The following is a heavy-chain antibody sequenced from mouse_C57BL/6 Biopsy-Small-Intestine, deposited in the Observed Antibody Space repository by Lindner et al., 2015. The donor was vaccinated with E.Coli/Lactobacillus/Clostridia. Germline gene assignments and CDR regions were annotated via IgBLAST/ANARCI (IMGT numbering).Heavy chain of an antibody. CDR3: AKDTELHCLLGGCPRRGFDY. V-gene: IGHV1-84*02. CDR1: GYMFTDYF. Sequence: SVKVSCKASGYMFTDYFLHWVRQAPGQGLEWMGRINPNSGDTNYAQKFQGRVTMTRDTSITTAYMELNWLRSDDTAVYFCAKDTELHCLLGGCPRRGFDYWGQGTRVTVSS. J-gene: IGHJ2*03. CDR2: INPNSGDT. D-gene: IGHD1-1*02.